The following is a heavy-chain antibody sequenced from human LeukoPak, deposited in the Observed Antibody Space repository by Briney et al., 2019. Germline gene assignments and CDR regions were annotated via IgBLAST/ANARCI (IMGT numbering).Heavy chain of an antibody. J-gene: IGHJ4*02. CDR2: ISSSSSYI. V-gene: IGHV3-21*01. CDR1: GFTFSSYS. D-gene: IGHD3-22*01. Sequence: PGGSLRLSCAASGFTFSSYSMNWVRQAPGKGLEWVSSISSSSSYIYYADSVKGRFTISRDNAKNSLYLQMNSLRAEDTAVYYCARDLRYTMIVDTGWGQGTLVTVSS. CDR3: ARDLRYTMIVDTG.